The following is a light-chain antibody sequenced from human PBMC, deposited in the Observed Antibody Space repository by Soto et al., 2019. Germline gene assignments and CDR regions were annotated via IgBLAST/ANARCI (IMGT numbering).Light chain of an antibody. Sequence: QSVLTQPRSVSGSPGQSVTISCTGTISDVGGYNYVSWYQHHPAKAPKLMIFDVTKRPSGVPDRFSGSKSGITASLTISGLPAEDEADYYCCSYAGSYTYVFGTGTKLTVL. J-gene: IGLJ1*01. V-gene: IGLV2-11*01. CDR1: ISDVGGYNY. CDR3: CSYAGSYTYV. CDR2: DVT.